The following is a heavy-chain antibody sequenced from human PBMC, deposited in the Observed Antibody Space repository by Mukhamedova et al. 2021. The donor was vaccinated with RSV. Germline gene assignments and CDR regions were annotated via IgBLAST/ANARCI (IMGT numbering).Heavy chain of an antibody. Sequence: GLEWMGGIIPIFGTANYAQKFQGRVTITADESTSTAYMELSSLRSEDTAVYYCARDKSDLSDSSGYHYYWGQGTLVTVSS. V-gene: IGHV1-69*01. D-gene: IGHD3-22*01. J-gene: IGHJ4*02. CDR2: IIPIFGTA. CDR3: ARDKSDLSDSSGYHYY.